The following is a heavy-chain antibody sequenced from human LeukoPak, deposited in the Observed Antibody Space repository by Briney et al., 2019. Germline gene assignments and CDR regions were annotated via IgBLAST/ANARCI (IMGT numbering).Heavy chain of an antibody. CDR1: GFTFSSYA. J-gene: IGHJ4*02. V-gene: IGHV3-23*01. CDR2: ISGSGGST. D-gene: IGHD3-9*01. CDR3: ASPKDILTGYYNVIPYYFDY. Sequence: GGSLRLSCAASGFTFSSYAMSWVRQAPGKGLEWVSAISGSGGSTYYADSVKGRFTISRDNSKNTLYLQMNSLRAKDTAVYYCASPKDILTGYYNVIPYYFDYWGQGTLVTVSS.